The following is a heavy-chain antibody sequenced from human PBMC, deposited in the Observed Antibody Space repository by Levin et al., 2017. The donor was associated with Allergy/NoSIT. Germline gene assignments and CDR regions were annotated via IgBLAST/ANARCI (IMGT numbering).Heavy chain of an antibody. CDR1: GFTFSSYA. CDR3: AKVEDYGDYYAPPYFDY. V-gene: IGHV3-23*01. CDR2: ISGSGGST. J-gene: IGHJ4*02. D-gene: IGHD4-17*01. Sequence: LSLTCAASGFTFSSYAMSWVRQAPGKGLEWVSAISGSGGSTYYADSVKGRFTISRDNSKNTLYLQMNSLRAEDTAVYYCAKVEDYGDYYAPPYFDYWGQGTLVTVSS.